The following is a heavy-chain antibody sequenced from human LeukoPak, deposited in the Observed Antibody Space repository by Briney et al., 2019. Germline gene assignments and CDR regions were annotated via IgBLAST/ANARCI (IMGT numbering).Heavy chain of an antibody. Sequence: GGSLRLSCAASGFTFSNYAMSWVRQAPGKGLEWVSAISGSGVTTYYADSVKGRFTISRDNAKNSLYLQMNSLRAEDTAVYYCARGPHWYFDLWGRGTLVTVSS. J-gene: IGHJ2*01. V-gene: IGHV3-23*01. CDR3: ARGPHWYFDL. CDR2: ISGSGVTT. CDR1: GFTFSNYA.